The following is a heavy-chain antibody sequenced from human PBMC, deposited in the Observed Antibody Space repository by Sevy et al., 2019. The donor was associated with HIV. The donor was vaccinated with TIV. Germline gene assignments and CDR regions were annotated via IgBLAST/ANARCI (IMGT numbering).Heavy chain of an antibody. J-gene: IGHJ3*02. D-gene: IGHD2-2*01. CDR2: ISSSSSTI. Sequence: GGSLRLSCAASGFTFSSYSMNWVRQAPGKGLEWVSYISSSSSTIYYADSVMGRFTISRDNAKNSLYLQMNSLRAEDTAVYYCARDGGVYCSSTSCYPLDAFDIWGQGTMVTVSS. V-gene: IGHV3-48*01. CDR1: GFTFSSYS. CDR3: ARDGGVYCSSTSCYPLDAFDI.